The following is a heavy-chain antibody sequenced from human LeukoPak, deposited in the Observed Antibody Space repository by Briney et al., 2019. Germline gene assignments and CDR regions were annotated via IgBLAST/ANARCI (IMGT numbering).Heavy chain of an antibody. D-gene: IGHD3-16*01. CDR1: GFTFSSYA. Sequence: GGSLRLSCVASGFTFSSYAMHWVRQAPGKGLEWVAVISYDGSNKYYADSVKGRFTISRDNSKNTLYLQMNSLRAEDTAVYYCARDRGGSLDYWGQGTLVTVSS. V-gene: IGHV3-30*04. CDR2: ISYDGSNK. CDR3: ARDRGGSLDY. J-gene: IGHJ4*02.